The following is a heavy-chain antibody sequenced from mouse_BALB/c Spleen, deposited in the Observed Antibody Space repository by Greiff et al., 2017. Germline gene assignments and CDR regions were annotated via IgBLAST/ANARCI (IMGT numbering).Heavy chain of an antibody. CDR2: ISSGGSYT. CDR1: GFTFSSYG. D-gene: IGHD2-12*01. V-gene: IGHV5-6*01. J-gene: IGHJ4*01. CDR3: ARSYYRYDGDYYAMDY. Sequence: EVHLVESGGDLVKPGGSLKLSCAASGFTFSSYGMSWVRQTPDKRLEWVATISSGGSYTYYPDSVKGRFTISRDNAKNTLYLQMSSLKSEDTAMYYCARSYYRYDGDYYAMDYWGQGTSVTVSS.